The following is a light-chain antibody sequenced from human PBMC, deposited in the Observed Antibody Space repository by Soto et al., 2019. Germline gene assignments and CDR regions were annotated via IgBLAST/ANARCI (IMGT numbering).Light chain of an antibody. CDR3: QQYNNWHLN. CDR1: QSVTSDY. J-gene: IGKJ4*01. V-gene: IGKV3D-20*02. Sequence: EIVLTQSPGTLSLSPGDRATLSCRASQSVTSDYLAWYQQKPGQAPRLLIYGASIRATGIPDRFSGSGSGTDFTLTISRLEPEDFAMYHCQQYNNWHLNFGGGTKVDIK. CDR2: GAS.